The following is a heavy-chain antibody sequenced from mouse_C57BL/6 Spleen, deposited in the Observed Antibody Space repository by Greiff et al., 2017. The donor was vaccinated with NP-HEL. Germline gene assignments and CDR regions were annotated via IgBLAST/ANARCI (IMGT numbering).Heavy chain of an antibody. Sequence: EVQLQQSGPELVKPGASVKISCKASGYTFTDYYMNWVKQSHGKSLEWIGDINPNNGGTSYNQKFKGKATLTVDKSSSTAYMELRSLTSEDSAVYYCARGYYDYDALVTFDYWGQGTTLTVSS. CDR3: ARGYYDYDALVTFDY. V-gene: IGHV1-26*01. CDR1: GYTFTDYY. J-gene: IGHJ2*01. D-gene: IGHD2-4*01. CDR2: INPNNGGT.